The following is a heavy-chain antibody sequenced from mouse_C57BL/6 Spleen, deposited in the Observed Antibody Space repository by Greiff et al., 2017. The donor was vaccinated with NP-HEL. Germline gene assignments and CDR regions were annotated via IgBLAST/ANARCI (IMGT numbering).Heavy chain of an antibody. CDR1: GYTFTSYW. Sequence: QVQLKQPGAELVKPGASVKLSCKASGYTFTSYWMHWVKQRPGQGLEWIGMIHPNSGSTNYNEKFKSKATLTVDKSSSTAYMQLSSLTSEDSAVYYCARPYYYGSSLWYFDVWGTGTTVTVSS. V-gene: IGHV1-64*01. CDR2: IHPNSGST. J-gene: IGHJ1*03. CDR3: ARPYYYGSSLWYFDV. D-gene: IGHD1-1*01.